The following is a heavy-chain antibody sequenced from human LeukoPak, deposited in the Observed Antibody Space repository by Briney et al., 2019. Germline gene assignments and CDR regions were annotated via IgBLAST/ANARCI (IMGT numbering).Heavy chain of an antibody. CDR1: GGSFSGYY. V-gene: IGHV4-34*01. D-gene: IGHD6-13*01. CDR2: INHSGST. J-gene: IGHJ5*01. CDR3: ARGPVAAAASNWFDS. Sequence: SETLSLTCAVYGGSFSGYYWSWIRQPPGKGLEWIGEINHSGSTNYNPSLKSRVTISVDTSKNQFSLKLSSVTAADTAVYYCARGPVAAAASNWFDSWGQGTLVTVSS.